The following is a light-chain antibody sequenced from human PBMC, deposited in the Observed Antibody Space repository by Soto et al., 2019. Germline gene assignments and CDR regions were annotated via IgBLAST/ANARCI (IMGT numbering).Light chain of an antibody. Sequence: QSVLTQPPSVSGAPGQRVTISCTESGSNIGTGYDVHWYQQLPGTAPKLLIYSNANRPSGVPDRFSGSKSGTSASLAITGLQAEDEADYYCQSYDSSLSSYVFGTGTKVTV. CDR1: GSNIGTGYD. CDR3: QSYDSSLSSYV. J-gene: IGLJ1*01. V-gene: IGLV1-40*01. CDR2: SNA.